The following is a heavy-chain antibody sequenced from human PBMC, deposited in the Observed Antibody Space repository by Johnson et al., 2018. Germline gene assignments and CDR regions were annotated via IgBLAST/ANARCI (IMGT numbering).Heavy chain of an antibody. Sequence: VQLQESGGGLVKPGGSLRLSCAASGFTFSRYSMAWVRQTPGRGLEWLSFIGSSGSDIHYADSVKGRFTISRDNAKNSLYLEMNSLRAEDTALYYCAKDEGGSNAGYFQHWGQGTLVIVSS. CDR1: GFTFSRYS. D-gene: IGHD2-8*01. CDR3: AKDEGGSNAGYFQH. V-gene: IGHV3-21*04. CDR2: IGSSGSDI. J-gene: IGHJ1*01.